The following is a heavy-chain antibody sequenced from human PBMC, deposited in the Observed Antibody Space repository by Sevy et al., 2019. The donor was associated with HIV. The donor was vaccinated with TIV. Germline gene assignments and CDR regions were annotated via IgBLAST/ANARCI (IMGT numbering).Heavy chain of an antibody. Sequence: GGSLRLSCAASGFTFRSYSMNWVRQAPGKGLEWLSYISRSSRTIYYAESVEGRFTISRDNAKNSLYLQMDSLRGEDTGTYYCARAYSGGWPQGAGTDNWGQGTLVTVSS. CDR1: GFTFRSYS. D-gene: IGHD5-12*01. V-gene: IGHV3-48*01. CDR3: ARAYSGGWPQGAGTDN. CDR2: ISRSSRTI. J-gene: IGHJ4*02.